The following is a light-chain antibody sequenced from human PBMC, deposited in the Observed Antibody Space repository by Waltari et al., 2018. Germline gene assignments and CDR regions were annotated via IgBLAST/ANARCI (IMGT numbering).Light chain of an antibody. J-gene: IGKJ4*01. CDR1: QSVSSN. CDR2: GAS. CDR3: QQYNNWPLT. Sequence: IVMTQSPATLSVSPGERATPSCRASQSVSSNLAWYQQKPGQAPRLLIYGASTSANGIPARFSGGGSGTEFTLTISSLQSEDFTVYYCQQYNNWPLTFGGGTKVEIK. V-gene: IGKV3-15*01.